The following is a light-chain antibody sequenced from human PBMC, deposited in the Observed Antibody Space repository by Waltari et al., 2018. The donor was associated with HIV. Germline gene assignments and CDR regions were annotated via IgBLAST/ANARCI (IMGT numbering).Light chain of an antibody. CDR3: QQSYSTVT. CDR2: AAS. J-gene: IGKJ3*01. Sequence: DIQMTQSPSSLSASVGDRVTITCRASQSISSYLNWYQQKPGKAPKLLIYAASSFQSGVPSRFSGSGSGTDFTLTIRSLQPEDFAPYYCQQSYSTVTFGPGTKVDIK. V-gene: IGKV1-39*01. CDR1: QSISSY.